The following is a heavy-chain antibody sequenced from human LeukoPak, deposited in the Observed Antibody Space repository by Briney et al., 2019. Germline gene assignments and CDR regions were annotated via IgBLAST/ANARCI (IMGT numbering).Heavy chain of an antibody. CDR3: ARDPRGLLIDP. J-gene: IGHJ5*02. D-gene: IGHD4/OR15-4a*01. CDR1: GYTFTIYG. V-gene: IGHV1-18*01. Sequence: GASVKVSFKASGYTFTIYGISWVRQAPGQGLEWMGRISAYNGNTNYAQKLQGRVTMTTDTSTSTAYMELRSLRSDDTAVYYCARDPRGLLIDPWGQGTLVTVSS. CDR2: ISAYNGNT.